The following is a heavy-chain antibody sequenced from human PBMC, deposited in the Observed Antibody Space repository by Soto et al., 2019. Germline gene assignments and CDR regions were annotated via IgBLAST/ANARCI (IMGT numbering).Heavy chain of an antibody. CDR1: GFTFSSYA. CDR2: ISGTGDVT. V-gene: IGHV3-23*01. Sequence: EVQLLESGGGLVQPGGSLRLSCAASGFTFSSYAMSLVRRAPGKGLEWVSSISGTGDVTYFADAVRGRFTISRDNSKNTLYLQMNSLRDEDTAKYYCCKYAMPDAGTTWGGVLDHWGQGTLVSVSS. CDR3: CKYAMPDAGTTWGGVLDH. D-gene: IGHD1-1*01. J-gene: IGHJ4*02.